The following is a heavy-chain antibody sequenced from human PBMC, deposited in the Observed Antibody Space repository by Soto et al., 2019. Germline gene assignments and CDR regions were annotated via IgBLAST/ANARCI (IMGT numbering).Heavy chain of an antibody. CDR2: IYYSGTT. CDR3: ARSTYYDGSSGFYQFDY. J-gene: IGHJ4*02. Sequence: SETLALTCAVSGGTMSNYYWSWIRQPPGKGLEWLGYIYYSGTTNYNPSLKSRVTISVDTSKNQFSLRMTSGSAADTAVYYCARSTYYDGSSGFYQFDYWGQGTLVTVSS. V-gene: IGHV4-59*01. CDR1: GGTMSNYY. D-gene: IGHD3-22*01.